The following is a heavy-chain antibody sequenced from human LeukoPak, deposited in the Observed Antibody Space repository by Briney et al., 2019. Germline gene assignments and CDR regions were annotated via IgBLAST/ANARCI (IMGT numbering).Heavy chain of an antibody. J-gene: IGHJ4*02. CDR1: GFTFSSYG. V-gene: IGHV3-30*03. CDR2: ISYDGSNK. Sequence: HPGGSLRLSCAASGFTFSSYGMHWVRQAPGKGLEWVAVISYDGSNKYYADSVKGRFTISRDNSKNTLCLQMNSLRAEDTAVYYCARGNYFDYWGQGTLVTVSS. CDR3: ARGNYFDY.